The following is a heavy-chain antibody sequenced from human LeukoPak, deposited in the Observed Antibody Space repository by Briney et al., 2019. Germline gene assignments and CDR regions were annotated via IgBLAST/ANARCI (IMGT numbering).Heavy chain of an antibody. Sequence: GGSLRLSCAASGFTFSNAWMSWVRQAPGKGLEWVSAISGSGGSTYYADSVKGRFTISRDNSKNTLYLQMNSLRAEDTAVYYCAKSVGTMVRGVYYYYMDVWGKGTTVTISS. CDR2: ISGSGGST. D-gene: IGHD3-10*01. V-gene: IGHV3-23*01. CDR1: GFTFSNAW. J-gene: IGHJ6*03. CDR3: AKSVGTMVRGVYYYYMDV.